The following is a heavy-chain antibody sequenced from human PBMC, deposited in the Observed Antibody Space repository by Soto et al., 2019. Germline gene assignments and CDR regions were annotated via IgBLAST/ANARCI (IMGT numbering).Heavy chain of an antibody. CDR1: GYIFTSYW. D-gene: IGHD3-22*01. J-gene: IGHJ3*01. CDR3: ARRFSSAYYIE. CDR2: IYPGDSNT. V-gene: IGHV5-51*01. Sequence: VESLKISCRGYGYIFTSYWICCLLQMSGKVLEWMGIIYPGDSNTRYSPSFQGQVTISADKSISTAYLQWSSLKASDTAMYYCARRFSSAYYIEWGQGTMVTVSS.